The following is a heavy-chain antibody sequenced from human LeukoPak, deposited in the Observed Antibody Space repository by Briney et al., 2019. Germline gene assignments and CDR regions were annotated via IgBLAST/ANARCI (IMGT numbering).Heavy chain of an antibody. D-gene: IGHD3-10*01. J-gene: IGHJ3*02. Sequence: SETLSLTCAVSGGSISSSNWWSWVRQPPGKGLEWIGYIDDSGNTNYNPSLKSQVTISVDKSKNQFSLKLSFVTAADTAMYYCARSDYHNSGSHTVFDAFDIWGQGTRVTVSS. CDR3: ARSDYHNSGSHTVFDAFDI. CDR2: IDDSGNT. CDR1: GGSISSSNW. V-gene: IGHV4-4*02.